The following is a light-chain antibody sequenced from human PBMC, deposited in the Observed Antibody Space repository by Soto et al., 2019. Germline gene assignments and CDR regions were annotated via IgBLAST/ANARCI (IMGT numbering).Light chain of an antibody. J-gene: IGLJ1*01. Sequence: QCVLTKPPSVSGAAGQMVTISCTGSSSNIGAGYDVHWYQQLPGTAPKLLIYDNTNRPSGVPDRFSGSKSGTSASLAITGLQAEDEADYYCQSYDRSLSGSRVFGTGTKVTVL. CDR2: DNT. CDR3: QSYDRSLSGSRV. V-gene: IGLV1-40*01. CDR1: SSNIGAGYD.